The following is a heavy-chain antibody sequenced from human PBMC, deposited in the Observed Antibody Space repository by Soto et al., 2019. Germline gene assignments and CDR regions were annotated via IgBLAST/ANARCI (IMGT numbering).Heavy chain of an antibody. CDR2: IYYSGST. V-gene: IGHV4-31*03. J-gene: IGHJ5*02. Sequence: SETLSLTCTVSGGSISSGGYYWSWIRQHPGKGLEWIGYIYYSGSTYYNPSLKSRVTISVDTSKNQFSLKLSSVTAADTAVYYCAQVDYYDSSGYYYVGWFDPWGQGTLVTVSS. D-gene: IGHD3-22*01. CDR3: AQVDYYDSSGYYYVGWFDP. CDR1: GGSISSGGYY.